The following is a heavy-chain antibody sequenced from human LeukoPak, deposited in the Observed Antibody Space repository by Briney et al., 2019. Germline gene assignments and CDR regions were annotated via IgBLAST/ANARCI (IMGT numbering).Heavy chain of an antibody. CDR3: TRLAYGDFRFDP. D-gene: IGHD4-17*01. CDR1: GFSFSASA. Sequence: GGSLRLSCAASGFSFSASAMHWVRQAPGKGLEWVGRIKTKVDNYATAYAASAKGRLIISRDESKNTAYLQMNSLKTEDAAMYFCTRLAYGDFRFDPWGQGTLVTVSS. CDR2: IKTKVDNYAT. J-gene: IGHJ5*02. V-gene: IGHV3-73*01.